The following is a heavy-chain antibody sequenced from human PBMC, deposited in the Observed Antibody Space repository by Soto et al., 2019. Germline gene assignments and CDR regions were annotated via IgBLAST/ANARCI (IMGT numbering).Heavy chain of an antibody. D-gene: IGHD3-10*01. Sequence: QVQLVQSGAEVKKPGASVKVSCKASGYTLTNYAISWVRQAPGQGLEWMGWISAYNGNTNYAQKLQGRVTMTTDTXXSSASLELRRLRSDDTAVYYCATAWFEDFVYYFDYWGQGTLVTVSS. CDR3: ATAWFEDFVYYFDY. V-gene: IGHV1-18*01. CDR2: ISAYNGNT. J-gene: IGHJ4*02. CDR1: GYTLTNYA.